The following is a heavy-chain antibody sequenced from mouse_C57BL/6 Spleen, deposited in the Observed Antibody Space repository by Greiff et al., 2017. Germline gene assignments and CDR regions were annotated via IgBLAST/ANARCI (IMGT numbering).Heavy chain of an antibody. J-gene: IGHJ4*01. V-gene: IGHV1-59*01. CDR1: GYTFTSYW. CDR3: ARNDYGMDY. D-gene: IGHD2-4*01. Sequence: VQLQQPGAELVRPGTSVKLSCKASGYTFTSYWMHWVKQRPGQGLEWIGVIDPSDSYTNYNQKFKGKATLTVDTSSSTAYMQLSSLTSEDSAVYYCARNDYGMDYWGQGTSVTVSS. CDR2: IDPSDSYT.